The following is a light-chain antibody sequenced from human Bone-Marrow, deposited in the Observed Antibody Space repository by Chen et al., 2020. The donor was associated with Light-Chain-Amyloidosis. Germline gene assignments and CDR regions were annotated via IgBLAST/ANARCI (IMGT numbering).Light chain of an antibody. CDR2: DDS. Sequence: SYVLTQPSSVSVAPGQTATIACGGNNIGSTSVHWYQQPPGQAPLLVVYDDSDRPSGIPERWSGANSGNTASLTISRVEAGEEADYYCQVWDRSSDRPVCGGGTKLTVL. V-gene: IGLV3-21*02. CDR1: NIGSTS. J-gene: IGLJ3*02. CDR3: QVWDRSSDRPV.